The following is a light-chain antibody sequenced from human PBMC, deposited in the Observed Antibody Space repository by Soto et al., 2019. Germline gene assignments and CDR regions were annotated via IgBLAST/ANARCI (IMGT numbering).Light chain of an antibody. Sequence: QSALTQPASVSGSPGQSITISCTGTTSDIDGYNYVSWYQQHPGKAPKLIIYHVSYRPSGVPNRFSGSKSDSSASLTISGLQAEDEADYYCSSYTPSRNTYVVGTGTKLTVL. CDR2: HVS. V-gene: IGLV2-14*01. CDR3: SSYTPSRNTYV. CDR1: TSDIDGYNY. J-gene: IGLJ1*01.